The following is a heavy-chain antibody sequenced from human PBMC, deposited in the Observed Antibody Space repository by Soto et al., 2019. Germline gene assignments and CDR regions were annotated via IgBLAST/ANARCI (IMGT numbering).Heavy chain of an antibody. CDR2: ISPSDDRA. D-gene: IGHD2-21*01. Sequence: QVQLVQSGTEVKESGASVKVSCKASGYSFTSYCIHWVRQAPGQGPEWMGIISPSDDRANYAQKYQGRGTMARDTPTSTVYMEVSTVTFGDTAVYYGAIGFCGSRCYYFENWGQGTLGVVSS. J-gene: IGHJ4*01. CDR1: GYSFTSYC. V-gene: IGHV1-46*01. CDR3: AIGFCGSRCYYFEN.